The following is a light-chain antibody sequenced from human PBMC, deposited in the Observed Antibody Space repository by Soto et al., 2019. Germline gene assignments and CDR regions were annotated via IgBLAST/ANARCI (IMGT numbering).Light chain of an antibody. CDR3: QQYNSYPYT. J-gene: IGKJ2*01. CDR2: DAS. V-gene: IGKV1-5*01. CDR1: QSISSW. Sequence: DIQMTQSPSTLSASVGDRVTITCRASQSISSWLAWYQQKPGKAPKLLIYDASSLESGVPSRVSGSGSGTEFTLTISILQPDDFATDYCQQYNSYPYTFGQGTKLESK.